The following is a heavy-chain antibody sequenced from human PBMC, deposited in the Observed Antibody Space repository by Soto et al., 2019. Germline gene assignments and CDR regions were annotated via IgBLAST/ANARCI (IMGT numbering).Heavy chain of an antibody. CDR1: GGSMRSDGNY. CDR3: ARDSSYGDFYYYGMDV. D-gene: IGHD4-17*01. Sequence: SETLSLTXNVSGGSMRSDGNYWTWIRQHPGKGLEWLGNIFHSGATYYNPSLRSRLTISVDTSKNLFSLKLNSVTAADTAVYYCARDSSYGDFYYYGMDVWGQGTTVTVSS. J-gene: IGHJ6*02. V-gene: IGHV4-31*02. CDR2: IFHSGAT.